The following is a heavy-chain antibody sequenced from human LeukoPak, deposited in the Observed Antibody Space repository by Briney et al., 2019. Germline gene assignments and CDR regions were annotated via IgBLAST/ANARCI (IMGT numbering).Heavy chain of an antibody. CDR3: AHSLRGYSYGL. D-gene: IGHD5-18*01. CDR1: GFSLSTSGVG. CDR2: IYWDDDK. J-gene: IGHJ4*02. Sequence: SGPTLVKPTQTLTLTCTFSGFSLSTSGVGVGWIRQPPGKALEWLALIYWDDDKRYSPSLRSRLTITKDTSKNQVVLTMTNMVAVDTATYYGAHSLRGYSYGLWGQGTLVTVSS. V-gene: IGHV2-5*02.